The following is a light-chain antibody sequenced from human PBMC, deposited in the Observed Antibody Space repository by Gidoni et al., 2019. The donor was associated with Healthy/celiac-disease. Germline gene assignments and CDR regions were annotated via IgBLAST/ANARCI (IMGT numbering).Light chain of an antibody. CDR3: SSYTISSTNV. CDR2: DVS. Sequence: QSALTQPSAVSGSPGQPITISCTGTRSDVGGYNYVSWYQQHPGKTPTLMIYDVSNRPSGVSNRFSGSKSGNTASLTISGLQAEDEADYYCSSYTISSTNVFGTGTKVTVL. J-gene: IGLJ1*01. CDR1: RSDVGGYNY. V-gene: IGLV2-14*01.